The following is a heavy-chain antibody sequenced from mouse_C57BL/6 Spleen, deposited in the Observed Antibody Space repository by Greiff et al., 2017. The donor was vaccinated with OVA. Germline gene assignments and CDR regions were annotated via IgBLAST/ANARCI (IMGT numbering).Heavy chain of an antibody. CDR2: IYLGNGYT. V-gene: IGHV1-58*01. Sequence: EVQLQQSGAELVRPGSSVKMSCKTSGYTFTSYGINWVKQRPGQGLEWIGYIYLGNGYTEYNEKFKGKATLTSDTSSSTAYMQLSSLTSEDSAIYFCARRSYDYDGFDYWGQGTTLTVSS. J-gene: IGHJ2*01. D-gene: IGHD2-4*01. CDR1: GYTFTSYG. CDR3: ARRSYDYDGFDY.